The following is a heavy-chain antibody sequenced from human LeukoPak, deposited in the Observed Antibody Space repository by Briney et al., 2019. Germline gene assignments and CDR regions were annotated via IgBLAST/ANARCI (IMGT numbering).Heavy chain of an antibody. V-gene: IGHV3-23*01. J-gene: IGHJ4*02. Sequence: GGSLRLSCAVSGITLSNYGMSWVRQAPGKGLEWVAGISDSGGRTNYADFVKGRFTISRDNAKNSLYLQMNSLRAEDTAVYYCARDSSSLSWDYWGQGTLVTVSS. CDR3: ARDSSSLSWDY. D-gene: IGHD6-13*01. CDR1: GITLSNYG. CDR2: ISDSGGRT.